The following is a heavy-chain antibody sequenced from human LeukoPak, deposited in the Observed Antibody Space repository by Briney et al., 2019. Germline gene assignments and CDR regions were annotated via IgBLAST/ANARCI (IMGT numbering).Heavy chain of an antibody. D-gene: IGHD1-26*01. CDR3: VAANPGGLADY. Sequence: ASVKVSCKVSGYSLTELSMHWVRQAPGKGPEWMGGFTLEDGDTIYARKFQGRVTMAEDASTDTAYMDLSSLRSEDTAVYFCVAANPGGLADYWGQGTLVTVSS. CDR1: GYSLTELS. J-gene: IGHJ4*02. CDR2: FTLEDGDT. V-gene: IGHV1-24*01.